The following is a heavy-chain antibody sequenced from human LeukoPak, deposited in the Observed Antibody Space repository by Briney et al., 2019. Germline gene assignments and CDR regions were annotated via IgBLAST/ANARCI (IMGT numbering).Heavy chain of an antibody. CDR1: GFTFSDDY. CDR3: VRVMEYSYDY. V-gene: IGHV3-72*01. J-gene: IGHJ4*02. CDR2: CKNKADGYTT. Sequence: PGGSLRLSCAASGFTFSDDYMDWVRQAPGKGLEWVGRCKNKADGYTTEYAASVKGRFIVSRDDSKKSLYLQMNSLKTEDTAIYYCVRVMEYSYDYWGQGSLVTVSS. D-gene: IGHD6-6*01.